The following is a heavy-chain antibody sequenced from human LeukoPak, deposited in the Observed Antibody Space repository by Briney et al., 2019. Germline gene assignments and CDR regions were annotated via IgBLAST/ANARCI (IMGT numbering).Heavy chain of an antibody. J-gene: IGHJ5*02. CDR1: GFTFSSYS. CDR3: AGVSSGYYRGAFDP. Sequence: GGSLRLSCAASGFTFSSYSMNWVRQAPGKGLEWVSYISSSSSTIYYADSVKGRFTISRDNAKNSLYLQMNSLRDEDTAVYYCAGVSSGYYRGAFDPWGQGTLVTVSS. D-gene: IGHD3-22*01. V-gene: IGHV3-48*02. CDR2: ISSSSSTI.